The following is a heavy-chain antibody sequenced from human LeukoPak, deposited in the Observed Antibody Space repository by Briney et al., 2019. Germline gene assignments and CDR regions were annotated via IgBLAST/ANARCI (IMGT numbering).Heavy chain of an antibody. J-gene: IGHJ4*02. CDR1: GFSFSSYG. D-gene: IGHD3-10*01. V-gene: IGHV3-23*01. Sequence: GGSLRLSCAASGFSFSSYGMSWVRQAPGKGLEWVSSISASGGSTYYADSVKGRFNISRDNSKNTLYLQMNSLRAEDTAVYYCARDRGSGLDYWGQGTLVTVSS. CDR2: ISASGGST. CDR3: ARDRGSGLDY.